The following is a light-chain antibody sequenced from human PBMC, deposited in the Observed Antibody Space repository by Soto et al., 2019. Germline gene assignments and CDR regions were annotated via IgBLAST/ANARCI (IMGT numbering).Light chain of an antibody. Sequence: EIVLTQSPATLSVSPGERATLSCRASQSMRDNLAWYQQKPGQTPRLLISDASTRATTIPARFSGSGSGTEFTLTITRLQSEDFAVYYCQHYHDWRITFGQGTRLEIK. J-gene: IGKJ5*01. CDR3: QHYHDWRIT. CDR1: QSMRDN. V-gene: IGKV3-15*01. CDR2: DAS.